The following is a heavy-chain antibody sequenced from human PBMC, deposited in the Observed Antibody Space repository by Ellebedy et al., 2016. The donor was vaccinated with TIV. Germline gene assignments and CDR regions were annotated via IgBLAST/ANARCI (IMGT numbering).Heavy chain of an antibody. CDR2: ISGSGGMM. CDR1: GFTFSNHV. V-gene: IGHV3-48*04. J-gene: IGHJ4*02. D-gene: IGHD3-10*01. Sequence: GESLKISCAASGFTFSNHVLHWVRQAPGKGLEWISYISGSGGMMDHADSVKGRFTISRDNAKNSLYLQLSSLRAEDTAVYYCARRSRGPSYYFDYWGQGALVTVSS. CDR3: ARRSRGPSYYFDY.